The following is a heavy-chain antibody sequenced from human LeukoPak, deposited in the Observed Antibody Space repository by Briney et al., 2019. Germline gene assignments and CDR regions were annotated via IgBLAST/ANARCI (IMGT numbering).Heavy chain of an antibody. Sequence: GESLQISCKGSGYSFSSYWISWVRQMPGKGLEWMGRIDPSDSYTNYSPSFQGHVTISADKSISTAYLQWSSLKASDTAMYYCAVYGSGPMKDCRGQGTLVTVSS. CDR1: GYSFSSYW. CDR3: AVYGSGPMKDC. J-gene: IGHJ4*02. CDR2: IDPSDSYT. V-gene: IGHV5-10-1*01. D-gene: IGHD3-10*01.